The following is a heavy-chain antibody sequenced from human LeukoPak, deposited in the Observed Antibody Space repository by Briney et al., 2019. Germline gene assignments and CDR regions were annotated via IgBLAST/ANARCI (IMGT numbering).Heavy chain of an antibody. CDR3: AREKAGYCSGGSCYFDY. V-gene: IGHV4-31*03. CDR1: GGSISSGGYY. J-gene: IGHJ4*02. CDR2: IYYSGST. D-gene: IGHD2-15*01. Sequence: PSETLSLTCTVSGGSISSGGYYRSWIRQHPGQGLEWIGYIYYSGSTYYNPSLKSRVTISVDTSKNQFSLKLSSVTAADTAVYYCAREKAGYCSGGSCYFDYWGQGTLVTVSS.